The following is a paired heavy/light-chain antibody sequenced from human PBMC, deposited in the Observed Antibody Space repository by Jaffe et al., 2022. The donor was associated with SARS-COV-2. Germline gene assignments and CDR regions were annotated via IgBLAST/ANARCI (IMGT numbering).Light chain of an antibody. CDR1: QSVSSSY. CDR3: QQYGSSSGT. CDR2: GAS. J-gene: IGKJ2*01. V-gene: IGKV3-20*01. Sequence: EIVLTQSPGTLSLSPGERATLSCRASQSVSSSYLAWYQQKPGQAPRLLIYGASSRATGIPDRFSGSGSGTDFTLTISRLEPEDFAVYYCQQYGSSSGTFGQGTKLEIK.
Heavy chain of an antibody. V-gene: IGHV1-2*06. J-gene: IGHJ4*02. CDR2: INPNSGGT. Sequence: QVQLVQSGAEVKKPGASVKVSCKASGYTFTGYYMHWVRQAPGQGLEWMGRINPNSGGTNYAQKFQGRVTMTRDTSISTAYMELSRLRSDDTAVYYCARDRNIVVVPAAISGLLDWGQGTLVTVSS. CDR1: GYTFTGYY. D-gene: IGHD2-2*01. CDR3: ARDRNIVVVPAAISGLLD.